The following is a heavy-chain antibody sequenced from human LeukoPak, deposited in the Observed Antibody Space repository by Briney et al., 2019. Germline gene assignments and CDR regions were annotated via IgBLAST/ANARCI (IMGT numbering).Heavy chain of an antibody. D-gene: IGHD3-3*01. Sequence: GGSLRLSCAASGFIVSNNYMSWVRQAPGKGLEWVSVIYSGGSTHYADSVKGRFTISRDHSENTLYLQMNSLRDEDTAVYYCAAAGVPAAKLPVLRFLEWFSGAFDYWGQGTLVTVSS. CDR1: GFIVSNNY. J-gene: IGHJ4*02. V-gene: IGHV3-53*01. CDR2: IYSGGST. CDR3: AAAGVPAAKLPVLRFLEWFSGAFDY.